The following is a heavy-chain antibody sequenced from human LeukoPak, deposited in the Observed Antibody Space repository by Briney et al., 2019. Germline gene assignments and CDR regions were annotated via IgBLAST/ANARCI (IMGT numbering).Heavy chain of an antibody. Sequence: ASVKVSCKASGYTFTSYYMHWVRQAPGQGLEWMGIINPSGGSTSYAQKFQGRVTMTRDTSTSTVYMELSSVTAADTAVYYCARALGFLGPPLPGVYYYYGMDVWGQGTTVTVSS. D-gene: IGHD3-3*01. V-gene: IGHV1-46*01. J-gene: IGHJ6*02. CDR1: GYTFTSYY. CDR3: ARALGFLGPPLPGVYYYYGMDV. CDR2: INPSGGST.